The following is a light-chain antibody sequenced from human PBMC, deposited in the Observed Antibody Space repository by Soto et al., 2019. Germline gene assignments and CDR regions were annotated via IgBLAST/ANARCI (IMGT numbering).Light chain of an antibody. CDR2: AAS. CDR3: QHYITWPPLT. V-gene: IGKV3-15*01. J-gene: IGKJ4*01. CDR1: QSVGSA. Sequence: EIVLTQSPATLSVSPGETATLSCRASQSVGSAVAWYQHRPGQAPRLLIVAASIRATGVPGRFSGGGSGTEFTLTISGQQSEDFAVYYWQHYITWPPLTFGGGTTVDIK.